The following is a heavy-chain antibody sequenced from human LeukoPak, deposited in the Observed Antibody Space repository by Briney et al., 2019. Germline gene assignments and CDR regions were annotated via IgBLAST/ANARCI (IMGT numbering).Heavy chain of an antibody. CDR2: ISAYNGNT. CDR1: GYTFTSYG. Sequence: GASVKVSCKASGYTFTSYGISWVRQAPGQGLEWMGWISAYNGNTNYAQKLQGRVTMTTDASTSTAYMELRSLRSDDTAVYYCARDLRIAVAGTGGYWGQGTLVTVSS. J-gene: IGHJ4*02. CDR3: ARDLRIAVAGTGGY. V-gene: IGHV1-18*01. D-gene: IGHD6-19*01.